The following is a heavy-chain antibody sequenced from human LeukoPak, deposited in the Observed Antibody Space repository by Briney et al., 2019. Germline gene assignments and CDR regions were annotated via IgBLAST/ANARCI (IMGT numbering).Heavy chain of an antibody. D-gene: IGHD2-2*02. CDR2: IYHSGST. CDR1: GGSISSSNW. Sequence: SETLSLTCAVSGGSISSSNWWSWVRQPPGKGLEWIGEIYHSGSTNYNPSLKSRVTISVDTSKNQFSLKLSSVTAADTAVYYCARSYCSSTSCYRYFQHWGQGTLVTVSS. J-gene: IGHJ1*01. V-gene: IGHV4-4*02. CDR3: ARSYCSSTSCYRYFQH.